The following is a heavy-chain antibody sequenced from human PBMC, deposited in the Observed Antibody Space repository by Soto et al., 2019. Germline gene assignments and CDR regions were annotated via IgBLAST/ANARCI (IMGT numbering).Heavy chain of an antibody. J-gene: IGHJ6*02. CDR3: ARETVYYYSGMDV. Sequence: QVQLVQSGAEVKKPGASVKISCKASGYIFSSYYMHWLRQAPGQGREWLGVIKPSGGSVTYAQKFQGRVTMTRYTSTNTVYMELSSMSSEDVAVYSCARETVYYYSGMDVWGQGTTVTVS. V-gene: IGHV1-46*01. CDR2: IKPSGGSV. D-gene: IGHD1-1*01. CDR1: GYIFSSYY.